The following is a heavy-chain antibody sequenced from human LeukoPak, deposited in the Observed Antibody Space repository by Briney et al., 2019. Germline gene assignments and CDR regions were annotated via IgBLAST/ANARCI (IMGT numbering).Heavy chain of an antibody. J-gene: IGHJ4*02. CDR2: ISYDGSNK. D-gene: IGHD6-6*01. CDR1: GFTFGSYG. CDR3: AKRRYSSSSWDYFDY. Sequence: GGSLRLSCAASGFTFGSYGMHWVRQAPGKGLEWVAVISYDGSNKYYADSVKGRFTISRDNSKNTLYLQMNSLRAEDTAVYYCAKRRYSSSSWDYFDYWGQGTLVTVSS. V-gene: IGHV3-30*18.